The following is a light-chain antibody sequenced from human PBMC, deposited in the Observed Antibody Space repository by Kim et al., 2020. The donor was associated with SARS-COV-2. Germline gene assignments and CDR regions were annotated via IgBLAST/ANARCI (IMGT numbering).Light chain of an antibody. V-gene: IGKV3-20*01. CDR3: HQYIRSPYS. Sequence: LSPGARATLSCRDNQLISSNYLAWYQHKPGQSPRLLIHDASNRATGIPDRFSGSGSGTDFTLTISRLEPEDFAVYYCHQYIRSPYSFGQGTKLEI. CDR2: DAS. J-gene: IGKJ2*03. CDR1: QLISSNY.